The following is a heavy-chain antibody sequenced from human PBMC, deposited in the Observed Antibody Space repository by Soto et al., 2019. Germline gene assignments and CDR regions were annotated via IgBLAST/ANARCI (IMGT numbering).Heavy chain of an antibody. J-gene: IGHJ3*02. D-gene: IGHD2-15*01. Sequence: DVQLVESGGGLVQPGRSLRLSCAASGFTFDDYAMHWVRQAPGKGLEWVSGISWNSGSIGYADSVKGRFTISRDNAKNSLYLQMNSLRAEDTALYYCAKGHCSGGSCYSGGAFDIWGQGTMVTVSS. CDR1: GFTFDDYA. CDR3: AKGHCSGGSCYSGGAFDI. V-gene: IGHV3-9*01. CDR2: ISWNSGSI.